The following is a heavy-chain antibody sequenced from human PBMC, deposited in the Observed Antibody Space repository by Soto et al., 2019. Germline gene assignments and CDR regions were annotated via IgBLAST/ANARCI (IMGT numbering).Heavy chain of an antibody. V-gene: IGHV4-59*08. D-gene: IGHD2-2*02. Sequence: QVHLQESGPGLVKPSETLSLACTVSGGSISTYYWSWIRQPPGKGLEWIGYIYYSGSTNYNPSLKSRVTMSVDTSKNQFSLNLSAVTAADTAVYYCARRGLYSWYFDLWGRGTLVTVSS. J-gene: IGHJ2*01. CDR3: ARRGLYSWYFDL. CDR2: IYYSGST. CDR1: GGSISTYY.